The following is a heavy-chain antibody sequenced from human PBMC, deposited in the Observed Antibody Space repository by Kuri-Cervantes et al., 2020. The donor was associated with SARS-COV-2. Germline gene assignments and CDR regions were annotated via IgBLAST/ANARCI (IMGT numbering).Heavy chain of an antibody. Sequence: SVKVSCKASGYTFTSYDISWVRQAPGQGLEWMGRIIPILGTANYAQKFQGRVTITADKSTSTAYMELSSLRSEDTAVYYCAREGSRSSSHPVYYWGQGTLVTVSS. D-gene: IGHD6-6*01. J-gene: IGHJ4*02. CDR2: IIPILGTA. V-gene: IGHV1-69*04. CDR3: AREGSRSSSHPVYY. CDR1: GYTFTSYD.